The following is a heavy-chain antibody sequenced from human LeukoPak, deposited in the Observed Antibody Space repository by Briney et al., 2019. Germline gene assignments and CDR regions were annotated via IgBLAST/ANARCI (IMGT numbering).Heavy chain of an antibody. V-gene: IGHV4-39*01. J-gene: IGHJ4*02. Sequence: SETLSLTCTVSGGPISSSSYYWGWIRQPPGKGLEWIGRIYYSGSTYYNPSLKSRVTISLDTSKNQLSLELSSVAAADTAVYYCAESTDYWGQGTLVTVSS. CDR3: AESTDY. CDR1: GGPISSSSYY. CDR2: IYYSGST.